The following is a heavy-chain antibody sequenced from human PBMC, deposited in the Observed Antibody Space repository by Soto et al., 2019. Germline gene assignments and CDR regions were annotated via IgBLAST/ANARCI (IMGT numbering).Heavy chain of an antibody. Sequence: QVRLVQSGAEVKRPGSSVKVSCTASGGTFSRYAISWVRQAPGQRPEWMGRIVPIFGATNYAQKFQDRVTVTADESTSTVYMGLSSMTSEDSAVYYCARENQELVRGAFDNWGQCTLVTVSS. D-gene: IGHD3-10*01. CDR2: IVPIFGAT. CDR3: ARENQELVRGAFDN. V-gene: IGHV1-69*01. J-gene: IGHJ4*02. CDR1: GGTFSRYA.